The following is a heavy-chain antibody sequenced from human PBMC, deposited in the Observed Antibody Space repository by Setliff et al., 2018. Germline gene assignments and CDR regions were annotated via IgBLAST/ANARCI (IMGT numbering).Heavy chain of an antibody. Sequence: PSETLSLTCTVSGGSISSTSYYWAWIRQPPGKGLEWTGSIYYRGSTFIYPSLRSRVTISADTSKNQFSLKLTSVTAADTAMYYCARGSTGAYDPWGQGTLVTVSS. CDR1: GGSISSTSYY. CDR3: ARGSTGAYDP. J-gene: IGHJ5*02. D-gene: IGHD7-27*01. CDR2: IYYRGST. V-gene: IGHV4-39*07.